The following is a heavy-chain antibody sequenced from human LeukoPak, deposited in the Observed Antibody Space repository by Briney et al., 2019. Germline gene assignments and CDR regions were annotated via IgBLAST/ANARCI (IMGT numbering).Heavy chain of an antibody. CDR3: ARGGSYYGPYPYDY. J-gene: IGHJ4*02. Sequence: ASVKVSCKASGYTFTGYFMHWVRQAPGQGLECMGWINPNSGGTNYAQKFQGRVTMTRDTSISTAYMELSRLRSDDTAVYYCARGGSYYGPYPYDYWGQGTLVTVSS. CDR1: GYTFTGYF. CDR2: INPNSGGT. D-gene: IGHD1-26*01. V-gene: IGHV1-2*02.